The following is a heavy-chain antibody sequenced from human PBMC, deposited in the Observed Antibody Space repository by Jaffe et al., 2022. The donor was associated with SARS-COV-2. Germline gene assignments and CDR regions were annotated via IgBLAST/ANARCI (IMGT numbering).Heavy chain of an antibody. V-gene: IGHV4-34*02. J-gene: IGHJ6*02. CDR1: GGSLSTFN. Sequence: QVQLQQWGAGLLKPSETLSLTCGVYGGSLSTFNWGWMRQSPEKGLEWIGEINPGGSTNYNPSLQSRLTISIDTSKNQFSLRLSSVTAADTAVYYCGRLGMTLAPSEIRRGSYTYAMDVWGRGTTVTVSS. CDR3: GRLGMTLAPSEIRRGSYTYAMDV. D-gene: IGHD1-26*01. CDR2: INPGGST.